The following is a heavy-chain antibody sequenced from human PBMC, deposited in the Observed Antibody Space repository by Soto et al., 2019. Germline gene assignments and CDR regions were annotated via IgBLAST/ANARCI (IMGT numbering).Heavy chain of an antibody. CDR3: ARQVVVVAATCALDI. Sequence: EVQLVESGGGLVQPGGSLRLSCAASGFTFSSYWMSWVRQAPGKGLEWVANIKQDGSEKYYVDSVKGRFTISRDNAKNSLYLQMNSLSAEDTAVYYCARQVVVVAATCALDIRGQGTMVTVSS. D-gene: IGHD2-15*01. CDR1: GFTFSSYW. V-gene: IGHV3-7*01. CDR2: IKQDGSEK. J-gene: IGHJ3*02.